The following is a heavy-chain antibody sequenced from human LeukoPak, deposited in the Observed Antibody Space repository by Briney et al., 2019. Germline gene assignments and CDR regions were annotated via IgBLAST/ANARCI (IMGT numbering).Heavy chain of an antibody. V-gene: IGHV3-23*01. CDR1: GYRVSTKD. CDR3: SKNFSFGSGW. Sequence: GESLRLSCAPPGYRVSTKDLSWVRQALRKGLEWVSVITVSNGNTYYIDSVKGRLTISKDNSKNTLYLQMNSVRAEDTAIYYGSKNFSFGSGWWGQGTLVTVSS. CDR2: ITVSNGNT. D-gene: IGHD6-19*01. J-gene: IGHJ4*02.